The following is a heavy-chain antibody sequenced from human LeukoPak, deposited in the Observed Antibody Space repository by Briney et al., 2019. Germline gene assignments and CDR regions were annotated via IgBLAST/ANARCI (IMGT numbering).Heavy chain of an antibody. Sequence: GGSLRPSCAASGFTFSSYSMNWVRQAPGKGLEWVSYISGSSSTIYYADSVKGRFTISRGNAKNSLYLQMNSLRAEDTALYYCARDLRIVGATIGYWGQGTLVTVSS. J-gene: IGHJ4*02. CDR3: ARDLRIVGATIGY. V-gene: IGHV3-48*01. D-gene: IGHD1-26*01. CDR2: ISGSSSTI. CDR1: GFTFSSYS.